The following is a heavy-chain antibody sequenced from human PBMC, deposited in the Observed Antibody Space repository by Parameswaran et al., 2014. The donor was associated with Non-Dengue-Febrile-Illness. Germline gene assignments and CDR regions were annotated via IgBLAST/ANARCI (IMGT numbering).Heavy chain of an antibody. J-gene: IGHJ4*02. CDR3: AREDYYDSSGYYSSSVWYFDY. V-gene: IGHV1-69*04. D-gene: IGHD3-22*01. CDR2: IIPILGIA. Sequence: WVRQAPGQGLEWMGRIIPILGIANYAQKFQGRVTITADKSTSTAYMELSSLRSEDTAVYYCAREDYYDSSGYYSSSVWYFDYWGQGTLVTVSS.